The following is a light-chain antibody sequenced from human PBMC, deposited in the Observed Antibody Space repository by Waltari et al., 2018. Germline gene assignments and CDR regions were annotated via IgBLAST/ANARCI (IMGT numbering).Light chain of an antibody. Sequence: DIQMTQSPSSLPASVGDRVTITCQASQDINNFLNWYQQKPGRAPSPLIYDASNLETGVPSRFSGSGSGTHFTLTISSLQTEDSATYYCQQFDTLPPSFGGGTKVEI. CDR1: QDINNF. V-gene: IGKV1-33*01. J-gene: IGKJ4*01. CDR3: QQFDTLPPS. CDR2: DAS.